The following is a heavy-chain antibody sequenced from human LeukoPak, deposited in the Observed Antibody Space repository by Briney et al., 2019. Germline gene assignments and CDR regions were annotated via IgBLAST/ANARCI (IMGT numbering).Heavy chain of an antibody. CDR1: GFTFSSYT. J-gene: IGHJ6*03. CDR3: ARVKMGATVSDYYYYYMDV. V-gene: IGHV3-64*02. Sequence: GGSLRLSCAASGFTFSSYTMHWVRQAPGKRLQSVSAITSNGGYTHYADSVKGRFTISRDNSRNALFLQMGGLRVEDMAVYYCARVKMGATVSDYYYYYMDVWGKGTTVTVSS. CDR2: ITSNGGYT. D-gene: IGHD1-26*01.